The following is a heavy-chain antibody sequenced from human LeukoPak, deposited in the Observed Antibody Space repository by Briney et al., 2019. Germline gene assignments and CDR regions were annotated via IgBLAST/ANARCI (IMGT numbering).Heavy chain of an antibody. Sequence: GRSLRLSCAASGFTFSSYAMHWVRQAPGKGLEWVAVISYDGSNKYYADSVKGRFTISRDNSKNTLYLQMNSLRAEDTAVYYCARAYSNYANWFDPWGQGTLVTVSS. CDR3: ARAYSNYANWFDP. D-gene: IGHD4-4*01. CDR2: ISYDGSNK. CDR1: GFTFSSYA. V-gene: IGHV3-30-3*01. J-gene: IGHJ5*02.